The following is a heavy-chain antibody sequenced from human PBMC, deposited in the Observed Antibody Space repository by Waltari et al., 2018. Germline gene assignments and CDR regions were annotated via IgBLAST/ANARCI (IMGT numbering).Heavy chain of an antibody. V-gene: IGHV2-26*01. CDR1: GFSLSNARMG. D-gene: IGHD3-10*01. J-gene: IGHJ3*02. CDR2: IFSNDEK. CDR3: ARTAGSGSYYKTDDAFDI. Sequence: QVTLTESGPVLVKPTETLTLTCTVSGFSLSNARMGVSWIRQPPGKALEWLAHIFSNDEKSYSTSLKSRLTISKDTSKSQVVLTMTNMDPVDTATYYCARTAGSGSYYKTDDAFDIWGQGTMVTVSS.